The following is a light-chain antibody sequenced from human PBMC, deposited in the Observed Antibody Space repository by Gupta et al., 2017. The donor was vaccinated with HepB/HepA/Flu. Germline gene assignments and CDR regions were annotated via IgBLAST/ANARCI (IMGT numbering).Light chain of an antibody. V-gene: IGLV1-47*01. J-gene: IGLJ3*02. Sequence: SLLTPPPSASGPTGQKVNISCSGNPSKIGSNYVCWYQQGAGRDPRLLIYDNNQRPAGVPDRCSGAKSGTSAALAMRGFRDEDEDDYDGATGDGSRGVFGGGTRVTVL. CDR3: ATGDGSRGV. CDR2: DNN. CDR1: PSKIGSNY.